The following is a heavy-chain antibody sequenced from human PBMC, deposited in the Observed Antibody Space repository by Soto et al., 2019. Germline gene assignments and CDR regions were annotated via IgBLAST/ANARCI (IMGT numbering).Heavy chain of an antibody. J-gene: IGHJ4*02. CDR1: GGSISSGGYY. D-gene: IGHD2-15*01. Sequence: SETLSLTCTVSGGSISSGGYYWSWIRQHPGKGLEWIGYIYYSGSTYYNPSLKSRVTISVDTSKNQFSLKLSSVTAADTAVYYCARVKDCSGGSCYFDYWGQGTLVTVSS. CDR3: ARVKDCSGGSCYFDY. CDR2: IYYSGST. V-gene: IGHV4-31*03.